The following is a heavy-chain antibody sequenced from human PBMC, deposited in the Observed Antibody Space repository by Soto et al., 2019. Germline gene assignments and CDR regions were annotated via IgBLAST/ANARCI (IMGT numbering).Heavy chain of an antibody. CDR2: ISAYNGNT. J-gene: IGHJ4*02. CDR3: ARSGPPAGC. V-gene: IGHV1-18*01. Sequence: QVQLVQSGAEVKKPGASVKVSCKASGYTFTSYAISWVRQAPGQGLEWMGWISAYNGNTNEAQKLQGRGTMNTDTSTTTAYRKRRSLSSEGTAVNYCARSGPPAGCWGQGTLVTVSS. CDR1: GYTFTSYA.